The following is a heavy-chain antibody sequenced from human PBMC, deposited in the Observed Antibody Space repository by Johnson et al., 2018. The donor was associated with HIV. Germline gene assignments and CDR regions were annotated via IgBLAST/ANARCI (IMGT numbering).Heavy chain of an antibody. CDR2: INWNGDNT. J-gene: IGHJ3*02. CDR1: GFTFDDHG. CDR3: AKGIRNTPINDAFDI. V-gene: IGHV3-20*04. D-gene: IGHD2-15*01. Sequence: VQLVESGGGVIRPGGSLRLACAASGFTFDDHGMNWVRQVPGKGLEWVSGINWNGDNTGYADSVKGRFTISRDNSENMVYLQINSLRGDDTAVYYRAKGIRNTPINDAFDIWGQGTLVTVSS.